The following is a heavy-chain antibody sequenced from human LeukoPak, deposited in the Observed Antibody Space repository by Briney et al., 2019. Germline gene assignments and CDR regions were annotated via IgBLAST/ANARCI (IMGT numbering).Heavy chain of an antibody. V-gene: IGHV5-51*01. Sequence: GESLKISCKASGYRFTSYWIDWVRQMPGKGLEWMGIIYPGDSDTRYSPSFQGQVTFSADKSISTAYLQWSSLKASDTAIYYCARLRSSSSGSDFWGQGTLVTVSS. D-gene: IGHD6-6*01. CDR3: ARLRSSSSGSDF. CDR1: GYRFTSYW. CDR2: IYPGDSDT. J-gene: IGHJ4*02.